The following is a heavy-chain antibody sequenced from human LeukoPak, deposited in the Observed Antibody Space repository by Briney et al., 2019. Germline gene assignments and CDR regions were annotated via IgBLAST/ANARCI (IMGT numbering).Heavy chain of an antibody. J-gene: IGHJ4*02. CDR2: ISASGGST. CDR1: GLTFSTYA. Sequence: GGSLRLSCAASGLTFSTYAMTWVRQAPGKGLEWVSGISASGGSTYYADSVKGRFTISRDNSKNTLYLQMNSLRAEDTAVYYCAKEAYYGVYGDYWGQGTLVTVSS. CDR3: AKEAYYGVYGDY. D-gene: IGHD4-17*01. V-gene: IGHV3-23*01.